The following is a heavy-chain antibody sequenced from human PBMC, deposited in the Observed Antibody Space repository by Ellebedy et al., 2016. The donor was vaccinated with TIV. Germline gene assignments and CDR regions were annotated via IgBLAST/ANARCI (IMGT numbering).Heavy chain of an antibody. CDR2: IIPIFGTA. V-gene: IGHV1-69*13. D-gene: IGHD4-17*01. CDR1: GGTFSSYA. J-gene: IGHJ5*02. CDR3: ATSNPLIAVTTAECHWFDP. Sequence: ASVKVSCKASGGTFSSYAISWVRQAPGQGLEWMGGIIPIFGTANYAQKFQGRVTITADESTSTAYMELSSLRSEDTAVYYCATSNPLIAVTTAECHWFDPWGQGTLVTVSS.